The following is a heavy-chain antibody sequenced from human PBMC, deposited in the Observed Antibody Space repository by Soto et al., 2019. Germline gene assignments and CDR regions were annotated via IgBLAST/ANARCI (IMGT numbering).Heavy chain of an antibody. CDR1: GGSISSYY. CDR3: ARAATIRLFDY. V-gene: IGHV4-59*12. D-gene: IGHD3-10*01. J-gene: IGHJ4*02. Sequence: SETLSLTCTVSGGSISSYYWSWIRQPPGKGLEWIGYIYYSGSTNYNPSLKSRVTISVDTSKNQFSLKLSSVTAADTAVYYCARAATIRLFDYWGQGTLVTVSS. CDR2: IYYSGST.